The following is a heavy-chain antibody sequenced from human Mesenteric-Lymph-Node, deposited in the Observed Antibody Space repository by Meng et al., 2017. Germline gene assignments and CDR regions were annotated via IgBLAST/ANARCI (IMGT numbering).Heavy chain of an antibody. D-gene: IGHD5-18*01. V-gene: IGHV4-4*02. CDR2: IYHSGST. CDR3: ASGGYSYGYIFDY. CDR1: GGSISSSNW. J-gene: IGHJ4*02. Sequence: QGRLQEWGPGLVKPSGTPSLTCAVSGGSISSSNWWSWVRQPPGKGLEWIGEIYHSGSTNYNPSLKSRVTISVDKSKNQFSLKLSSVTAADTAVYYCASGGYSYGYIFDYWGQGTLVTVSS.